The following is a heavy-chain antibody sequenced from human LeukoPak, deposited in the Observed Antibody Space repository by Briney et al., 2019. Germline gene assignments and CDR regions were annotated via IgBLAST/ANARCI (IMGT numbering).Heavy chain of an antibody. J-gene: IGHJ4*02. D-gene: IGHD2-2*01. Sequence: ASVKVSCKASGYTFTGYYMHWVRQAPGQGLEWMGWINPNSGGTNYAQEFQGRVTMTRDTSISTAYMELSRLRSDDTAVYYCARGGVVPAAPSDYGAQGTLVTVS. CDR3: ARGGVVPAAPSDY. V-gene: IGHV1-2*02. CDR1: GYTFTGYY. CDR2: INPNSGGT.